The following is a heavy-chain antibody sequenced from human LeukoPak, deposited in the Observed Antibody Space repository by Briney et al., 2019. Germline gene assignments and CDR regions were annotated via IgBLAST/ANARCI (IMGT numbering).Heavy chain of an antibody. D-gene: IGHD2-15*01. J-gene: IGHJ4*02. CDR1: GFTFSTYW. CDR2: IHQDGNEK. CDR3: ARGDKFSGDY. V-gene: IGHV3-7*04. Sequence: GGSLRLSCAASGFTFSTYWMSWVRQAPGKGLEWVANIHQDGNEKYYVDSVKGRFTISRDNAKNSLHLQMNSRRAEDTAVYYCARGDKFSGDYWGQGTLVTASS.